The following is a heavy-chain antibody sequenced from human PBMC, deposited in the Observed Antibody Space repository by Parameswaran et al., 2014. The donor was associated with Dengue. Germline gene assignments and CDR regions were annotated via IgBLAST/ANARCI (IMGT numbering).Heavy chain of an antibody. CDR2: IIPVFNTP. V-gene: IGHV1-69*01. D-gene: IGHD4-17*01. Sequence: WVRQAPGQGLEWMGGIIPVFNTPNYAQKFQGRVTISADESTTTTYMELSSLRSEDTAMYYCARARPPTAVTYGVFDIWGQGTVVTVS. CDR3: ARARPPTAVTYGVFDI. J-gene: IGHJ3*02.